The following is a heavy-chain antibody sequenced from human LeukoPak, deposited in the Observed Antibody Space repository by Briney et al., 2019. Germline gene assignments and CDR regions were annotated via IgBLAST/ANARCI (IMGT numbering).Heavy chain of an antibody. Sequence: GASVKVSCKASGYTFTSYGISWVRQAPGQGLEWMGWISAYNGNTNYVQKLQGRVTMTTDTSTSTAYMELRSLRSDDTAVYYCARVELSSSSRYYFDYWGQGTLVTVSS. V-gene: IGHV1-18*01. D-gene: IGHD6-13*01. CDR2: ISAYNGNT. CDR3: ARVELSSSSRYYFDY. CDR1: GYTFTSYG. J-gene: IGHJ4*02.